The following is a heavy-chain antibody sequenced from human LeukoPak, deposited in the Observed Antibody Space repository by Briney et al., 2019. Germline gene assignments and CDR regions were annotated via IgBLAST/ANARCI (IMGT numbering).Heavy chain of an antibody. CDR3: ARLAEGLDY. Sequence: SETLSLTCTVSGGSITSYYWSWFRQPPGKGLEWIGYTYYSETTHYNPSLKSRLTISMDTSKNQFSLKLSSVTAADTAVYYCARLAEGLDYWGQGILVTVSS. CDR1: GGSITSYY. CDR2: TYYSETT. V-gene: IGHV4-59*08. D-gene: IGHD6-19*01. J-gene: IGHJ4*02.